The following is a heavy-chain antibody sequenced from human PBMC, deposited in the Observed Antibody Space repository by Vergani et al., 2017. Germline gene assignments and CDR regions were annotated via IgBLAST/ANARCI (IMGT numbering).Heavy chain of an antibody. V-gene: IGHV3-9*01. CDR3: AKDTRSTVWGWFDP. J-gene: IGHJ5*02. CDR2: ISWNSGSI. Sequence: EVQLVESGGGLVQPGRSLRLSCAASGFTFDDYAMHWVRQAPGKGLEWVSGISWNSGSIGYADSVKGRVTISRDNAKNSLYLQMNSLRAEDTALYYCAKDTRSTVWGWFDPWGQGTLVTVSS. D-gene: IGHD3-16*01. CDR1: GFTFDDYA.